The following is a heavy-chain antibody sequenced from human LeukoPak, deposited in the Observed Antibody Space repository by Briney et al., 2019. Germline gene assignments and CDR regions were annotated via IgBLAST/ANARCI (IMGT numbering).Heavy chain of an antibody. D-gene: IGHD3-10*01. CDR3: ARHRGPNWFDP. Sequence: SETLSLTCAVYGGSFSGYYWSWIRQPPGKGLEWIGEINHSGSTNYNPSLKSRVTISVDTSKNQFSLKLSSVTAADTAVYYCARHRGPNWFDPWGKGTLVTVSS. J-gene: IGHJ5*02. CDR1: GGSFSGYY. V-gene: IGHV4-34*01. CDR2: INHSGST.